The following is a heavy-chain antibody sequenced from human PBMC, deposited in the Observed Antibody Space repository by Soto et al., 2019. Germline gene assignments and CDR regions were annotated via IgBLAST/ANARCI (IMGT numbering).Heavy chain of an antibody. J-gene: IGHJ5*02. CDR1: GGSITSGNSYS. V-gene: IGHV4-30-2*01. CDR2: ISHTGST. Sequence: QLQLQESGSGLVKPSQTLSLTCAVSGGSITSGNSYSWSWIRQPPGKGLEWIGSISHTGSTSYNPSLKRRVTMSVDKSKNQFSLKLSSVTAADMGVYYCVRAVAPYFGTWFDPWGRGTLVTVSS. CDR3: VRAVAPYFGTWFDP. D-gene: IGHD3-10*01.